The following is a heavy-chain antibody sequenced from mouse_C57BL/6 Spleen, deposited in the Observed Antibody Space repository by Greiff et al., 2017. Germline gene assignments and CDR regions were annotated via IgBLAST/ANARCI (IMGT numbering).Heavy chain of an antibody. Sequence: EVKLVESGGGLVKPGGSLKLSCAASGFTFSSYAMSWVRQTPEKRLEWVATISDGGSYTYYPDNVKGRFTISRDNAKSNLYLQMSNLKSEDTAMYYCARDDLLLRSLCDNGGQGTTLTVSS. J-gene: IGHJ2*01. D-gene: IGHD1-1*01. CDR2: ISDGGSYT. CDR1: GFTFSSYA. V-gene: IGHV5-4*01. CDR3: ARDDLLLRSLCDN.